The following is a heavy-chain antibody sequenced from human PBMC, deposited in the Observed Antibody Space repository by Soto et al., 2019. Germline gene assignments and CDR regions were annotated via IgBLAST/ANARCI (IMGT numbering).Heavy chain of an antibody. CDR2: IWYDGSNQ. J-gene: IGHJ6*02. CDR3: ARDWFYYGMDV. CDR1: GFTFNSYG. Sequence: QVQLVESGGGVVQPGKSLRLSCAASGFTFNSYGMHWVRQTPGKGLEWVAVIWYDGSNQYDADSVKGRFTISRDNPNNTLYLQINSLRGEDTAVYYCARDWFYYGMDVWGQGTTVTVSS. V-gene: IGHV3-33*01. D-gene: IGHD3-10*01.